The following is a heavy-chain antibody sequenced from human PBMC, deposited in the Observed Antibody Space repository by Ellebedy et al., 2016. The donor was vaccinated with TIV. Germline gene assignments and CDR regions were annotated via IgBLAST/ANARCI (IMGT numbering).Heavy chain of an antibody. Sequence: PGGSLRLSCVASGFTFSYAWMNWVRQAPGKGLEWVGRIKTNTDHGTTDYAAPVKGRFTISRDDSENTLHLQINSLKTEDTAVYYCTTQILKGYYWGQGTLVTVSS. J-gene: IGHJ4*02. CDR3: TTQILKGYY. V-gene: IGHV3-15*01. CDR1: GFTFSYAW. CDR2: IKTNTDHGTT.